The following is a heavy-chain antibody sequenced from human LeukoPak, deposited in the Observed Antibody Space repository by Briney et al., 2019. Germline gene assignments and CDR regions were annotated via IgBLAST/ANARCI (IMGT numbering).Heavy chain of an antibody. D-gene: IGHD6-19*01. V-gene: IGHV4-61*01. CDR1: GGSFSSGSYY. CDR2: IYYSGST. Sequence: SETLSLTCTVSGGSFSSGSYYWSWIRQPPGKGLEWIGYIYYSGSTNYNPSLKSRVTISVDTSKNQFSLKLSSVTAADTAVYYCERFNGLYSSGWYYFDYWGQGTLVTVSS. J-gene: IGHJ4*02. CDR3: ERFNGLYSSGWYYFDY.